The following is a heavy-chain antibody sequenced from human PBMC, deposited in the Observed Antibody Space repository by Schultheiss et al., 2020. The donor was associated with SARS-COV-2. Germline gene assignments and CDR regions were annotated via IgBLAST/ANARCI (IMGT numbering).Heavy chain of an antibody. CDR3: AAAPKPITMVRWYYGMDV. J-gene: IGHJ6*02. D-gene: IGHD3-10*01. V-gene: IGHV1-8*02. CDR1: GGTFSSYA. CDR2: MNPNSGNT. Sequence: ASVKVSCKASGGTFSSYAISWVRQAPGQGLEWMGWMNPNSGNTGYAQKFQGRVTMTRDTSISTAYMELSRLRSDDTAVYYCAAAPKPITMVRWYYGMDVWGQGTTVTVSS.